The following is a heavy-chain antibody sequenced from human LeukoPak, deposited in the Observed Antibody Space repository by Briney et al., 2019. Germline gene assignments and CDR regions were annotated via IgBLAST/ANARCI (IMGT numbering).Heavy chain of an antibody. D-gene: IGHD2-21*01. V-gene: IGHV4-34*01. CDR1: GVSFRGNY. J-gene: IGHJ3*02. CDR3: ARGRSVFVVVIAILGGPIPFDI. CDR2: INHSGST. Sequence: PSETLSLTCAVNGVSFRGNYWSWIRQPPGKGLEWIGEINHSGSTNYNPSLKSRVTISVDTSKNQFSLKLSSVTAADTAVYYCARGRSVFVVVIAILGGPIPFDIWGQGTMVTVSS.